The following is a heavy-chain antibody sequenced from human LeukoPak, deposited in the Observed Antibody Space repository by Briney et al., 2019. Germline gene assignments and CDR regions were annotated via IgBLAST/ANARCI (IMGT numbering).Heavy chain of an antibody. D-gene: IGHD6-13*01. CDR3: AKDSAAAGGHDFDF. CDR1: GFTLSSYA. Sequence: PGGSLRLSCAASGFTLSSYAMSWVRQAPAKGREWVSAVDGSSYNTYYADSVRGRFTISRDNSENTLYLQMNSLRDDDTAVYYCAKDSAAAGGHDFDFWGQGTLVTVSS. V-gene: IGHV3-23*01. CDR2: VDGSSYNT. J-gene: IGHJ4*02.